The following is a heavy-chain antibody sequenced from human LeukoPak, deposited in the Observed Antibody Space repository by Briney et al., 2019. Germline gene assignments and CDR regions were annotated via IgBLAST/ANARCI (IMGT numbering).Heavy chain of an antibody. CDR3: ARRSGAVGATSNYYYYYMDV. J-gene: IGHJ6*03. CDR1: GYTFTSYY. D-gene: IGHD1-26*01. CDR2: INPSGGST. Sequence: ASVKVSCKASGYTFTSYYMHWVRQAPGQGLEWMGIINPSGGSTSYAQKFQGRVTMTRDMSTSTVYMELSSLRSEDTAVYYCARRSGAVGATSNYYYYYMDVWGKGTTVTVSS. V-gene: IGHV1-46*01.